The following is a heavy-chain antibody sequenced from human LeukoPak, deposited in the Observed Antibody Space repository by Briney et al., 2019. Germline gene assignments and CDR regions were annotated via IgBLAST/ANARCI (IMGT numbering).Heavy chain of an antibody. V-gene: IGHV3-23*01. CDR3: AELGITMIGGV. Sequence: GGSLRLSCAASGFTFSSYGMSWVRQAPGKGLEWVSAISGSGGSTYYADSVKGRFTISRDNAKNSLHLQMNSLRAEDTAVYYCAELGITMIGGVWGKGTTVTISS. J-gene: IGHJ6*04. D-gene: IGHD3-10*02. CDR1: GFTFSSYG. CDR2: ISGSGGST.